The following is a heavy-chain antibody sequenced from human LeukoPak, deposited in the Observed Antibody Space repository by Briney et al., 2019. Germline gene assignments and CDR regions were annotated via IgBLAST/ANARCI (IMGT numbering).Heavy chain of an antibody. CDR3: LREGGVPPWT. CDR2: IIPILGIA. Sequence: SVKVSCKASGGTFSSYAISWVRQAPGQGLEWMGRIIPILGIANYAQKFQGRVTITADKSTSTAYMELSSLRSEDTAMYFCLREGGVPPWTWGQGTLVTVSS. V-gene: IGHV1-69*04. CDR1: GGTFSSYA. D-gene: IGHD1-1*01. J-gene: IGHJ5*02.